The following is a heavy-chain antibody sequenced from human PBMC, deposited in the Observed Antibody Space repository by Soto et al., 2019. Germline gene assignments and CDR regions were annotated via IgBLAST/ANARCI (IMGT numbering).Heavy chain of an antibody. CDR2: IYYTGTT. V-gene: IGHV4-31*03. Sequence: KSSETLSLTCTFSSCSISSGHYYWSWIRQHPGKGLEWIGYIYYTGTTFYNPSLKSRVTISVDTSKNQFSLQLTSVTAADAAMYYCASDCVDCNSGSCYHYLDPWGQGTLVTVSS. CDR1: SCSISSGHYY. D-gene: IGHD3-22*01. J-gene: IGHJ5*02. CDR3: ASDCVDCNSGSCYHYLDP.